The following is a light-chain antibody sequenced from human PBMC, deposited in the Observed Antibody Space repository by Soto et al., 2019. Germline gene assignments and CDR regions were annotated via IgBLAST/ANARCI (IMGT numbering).Light chain of an antibody. CDR2: DVI. J-gene: IGLJ2*01. CDR1: SKDIGAYNF. CDR3: SSYTASSTVV. Sequence: QSALTQPPSASGSPGQSVTISCTGTSKDIGAYNFVSWYQRLPGKAPKLIIYDVINRPPGVPDRFTGSKSGNTASLTVSGLQADDEGDYFCSSYTASSTVVFGGGTKLTVL. V-gene: IGLV2-8*01.